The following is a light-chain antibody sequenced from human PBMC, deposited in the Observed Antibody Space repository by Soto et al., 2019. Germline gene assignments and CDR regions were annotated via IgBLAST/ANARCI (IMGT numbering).Light chain of an antibody. CDR2: KAS. CDR1: QSISSW. J-gene: IGKJ1*01. CDR3: QQYNSYPWT. V-gene: IGKV1-5*03. Sequence: DIQMTQSPSTLSASVGDRVTITCRASQSISSWLAWYQQKPGKAPKLLIYKASSLESGVPSRFNGSGSWTEFTLTIISLQPDDFATYYCQQYNSYPWTFGQGTKVDIK.